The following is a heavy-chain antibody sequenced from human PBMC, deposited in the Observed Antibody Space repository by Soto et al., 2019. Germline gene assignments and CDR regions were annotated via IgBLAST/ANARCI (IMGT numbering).Heavy chain of an antibody. CDR3: ARGSEADYYYYSMDV. Sequence: GGSLRLSCAASGFTFSGYWIHWVRQAPGKGLVWVSHISYDGTETTYADSVKGRFTISRDNPKSTLYLQMNSVRAEDTGVYYCARGSEADYYYYSMDVLGQGTRVTVSS. J-gene: IGHJ6*02. V-gene: IGHV3-74*03. CDR1: GFTFSGYW. CDR2: ISYDGTET.